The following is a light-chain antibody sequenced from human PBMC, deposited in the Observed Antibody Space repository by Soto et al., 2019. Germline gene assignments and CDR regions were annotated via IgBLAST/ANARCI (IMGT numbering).Light chain of an antibody. CDR3: QSYDTSLSAYV. CDR2: GNT. CDR1: SSNIGAGYD. Sequence: QSALTQPPSVSGAPGQRVTISCTGSSSNIGAGYDVNWYQQLPGTAPKLLIYGNTNRPSGVPDRFSGSKSGTSASLAITGLQPEDEADYYCQSYDTSLSAYVFGIGTKSPS. V-gene: IGLV1-40*01. J-gene: IGLJ1*01.